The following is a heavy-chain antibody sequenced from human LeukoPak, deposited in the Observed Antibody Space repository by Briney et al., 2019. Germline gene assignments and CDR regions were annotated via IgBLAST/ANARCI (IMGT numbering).Heavy chain of an antibody. Sequence: GASVKVSCKASGYTFTGYGISWVRQAPGQGLEWMGWISAYNGNTNYAQKLQGRVTMTTDTSTSTAYMELRSLRSDDTAVYYCARCGYSYEPPKFYNWFDPWGQGTLVTVSS. J-gene: IGHJ5*02. D-gene: IGHD5-18*01. V-gene: IGHV1-18*01. CDR1: GYTFTGYG. CDR2: ISAYNGNT. CDR3: ARCGYSYEPPKFYNWFDP.